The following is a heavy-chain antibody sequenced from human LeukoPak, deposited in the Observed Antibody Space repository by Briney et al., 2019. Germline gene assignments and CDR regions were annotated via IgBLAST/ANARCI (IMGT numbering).Heavy chain of an antibody. CDR1: GFSFSSYS. CDR3: ASGSPAGDY. Sequence: GGSLRLSCAASGFSFSSYSMNWVRQAPGKGLEWVSSISSSKSYIFYADSVKGRFTISRDNAKNSLYLEMTSLRAEDTAVYYCASGSPAGDYWGQGTLVTASS. D-gene: IGHD1-26*01. V-gene: IGHV3-21*01. CDR2: ISSSKSYI. J-gene: IGHJ4*02.